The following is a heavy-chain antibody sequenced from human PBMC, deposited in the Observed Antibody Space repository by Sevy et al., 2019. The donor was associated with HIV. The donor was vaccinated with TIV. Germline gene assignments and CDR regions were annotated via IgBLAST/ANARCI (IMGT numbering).Heavy chain of an antibody. CDR1: GFTFSSYW. V-gene: IGHV3-74*01. Sequence: GGSLTLSCAASGFTFSSYWMHWVRQPPGKGTVWVSGVNSDGSSTNYADSVKGRFTMSRDSAKNTLYLQMNSLRAEDTAVYFCVAANTWQDYWGQGTLVTVSS. CDR2: VNSDGSST. CDR3: VAANTWQDY. D-gene: IGHD2-15*01. J-gene: IGHJ4*02.